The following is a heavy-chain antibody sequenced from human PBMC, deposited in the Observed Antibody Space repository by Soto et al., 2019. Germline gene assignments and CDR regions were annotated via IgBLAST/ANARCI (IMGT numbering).Heavy chain of an antibody. CDR3: ARSRARRGIAAAGSKSWFDP. CDR1: GGSFSGYY. CDR2: INHSGST. D-gene: IGHD6-13*01. J-gene: IGHJ5*02. Sequence: SETLSLTCAVYGGSFSGYYWSWIRQNPGKGLEWIGEINHSGSTNYNPSLKSRVTISVDTSKNQFSLKLSSVTAADTAVYYCARSRARRGIAAAGSKSWFDPWGQGTLVTVSS. V-gene: IGHV4-34*01.